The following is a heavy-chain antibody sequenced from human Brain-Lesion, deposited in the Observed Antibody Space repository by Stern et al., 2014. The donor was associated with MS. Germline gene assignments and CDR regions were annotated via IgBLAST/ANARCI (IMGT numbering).Heavy chain of an antibody. CDR3: ARGFHSFDS. V-gene: IGHV3-72*01. CDR2: SRNKPNSYTT. Sequence: EVQLLESGGGLVRPGGSLRLSCAVSGFTFSDHYMDWVRPAPGQGLEWVGRSRNKPNSYTTEYAASVKGRFTVSRDDSKNLLYLQMNSLKTDDTAVYYCARGFHSFDSWGQGTLVTVSS. J-gene: IGHJ4*02. CDR1: GFTFSDHY.